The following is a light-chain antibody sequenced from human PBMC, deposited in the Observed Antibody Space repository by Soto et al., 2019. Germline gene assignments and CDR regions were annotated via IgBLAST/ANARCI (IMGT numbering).Light chain of an antibody. J-gene: IGKJ3*01. CDR3: QQANSFPFT. CDR2: DAY. Sequence: DIKMPQSPSSVSASVGGRVTITCRARQDISTWLAWYQQKPGKAPKLLIYDAYSWESGVPARFSGSGFGTDFTLTISSLQPEDLATYHCQQANSFPFTFGPGTKVDIK. CDR1: QDISTW. V-gene: IGKV1-12*01.